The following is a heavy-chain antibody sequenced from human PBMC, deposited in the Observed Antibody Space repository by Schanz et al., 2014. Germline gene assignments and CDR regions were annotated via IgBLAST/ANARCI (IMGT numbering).Heavy chain of an antibody. D-gene: IGHD1-1*01. CDR1: GGTFSSYS. CDR2: IIPILGIA. J-gene: IGHJ3*02. Sequence: QVQLVQSGAEVKKPGSLVKVSCKASGGTFSSYSISWVRQAPGQGLEWMGRIIPILGIANYAQNFQGRVTITADKSTSTAYMELTSLRSDDTAVYYCARGGGTEDVFDIWGQGTILTVSS. V-gene: IGHV1-69*02. CDR3: ARGGGTEDVFDI.